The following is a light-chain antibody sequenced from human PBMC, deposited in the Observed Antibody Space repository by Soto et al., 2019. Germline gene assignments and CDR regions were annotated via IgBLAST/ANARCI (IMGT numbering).Light chain of an antibody. J-gene: IGKJ3*01. CDR1: ESVYINS. V-gene: IGKV3-20*01. Sequence: EIVLTQSPGTLSLSPGESATLSCKASESVYINSFAWYYQKPGQPPRLLIYGASTRATGIPDRFSGSGSGTDCVLSINRLEVEDSGMYYCQQYGASPFTFGPGNRVDIK. CDR2: GAS. CDR3: QQYGASPFT.